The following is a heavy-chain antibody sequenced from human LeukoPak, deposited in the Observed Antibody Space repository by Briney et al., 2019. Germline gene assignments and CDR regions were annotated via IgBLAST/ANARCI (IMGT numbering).Heavy chain of an antibody. Sequence: GGSLRLSCAASGFTFSSHAMTWVRQAPGKGLEWVSAITGSGGSTYYADSVKGRFTISRGISRNTLHLQMNSLRAEDTAVYYCAKSNYYYDSSGYLDYWGQGTLVTVSS. CDR1: GFTFSSHA. V-gene: IGHV3-23*01. J-gene: IGHJ4*02. CDR2: ITGSGGST. D-gene: IGHD3-22*01. CDR3: AKSNYYYDSSGYLDY.